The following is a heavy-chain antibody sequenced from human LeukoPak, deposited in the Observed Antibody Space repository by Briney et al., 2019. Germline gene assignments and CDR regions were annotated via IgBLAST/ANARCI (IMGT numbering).Heavy chain of an antibody. J-gene: IGHJ4*02. CDR3: ARGYSFRYSPLDY. CDR1: GFAFSSYA. Sequence: PGGSLRLSCAASGFAFSSYAMTWVRQAPGKGLEWVSAISTAGGSTYYADSVKGRFTISRDNSKNTLHLQVNSLRAEDTAVYYCARGYSFRYSPLDYWGQGTLVTVPS. CDR2: ISTAGGST. V-gene: IGHV3-23*01. D-gene: IGHD4-11*01.